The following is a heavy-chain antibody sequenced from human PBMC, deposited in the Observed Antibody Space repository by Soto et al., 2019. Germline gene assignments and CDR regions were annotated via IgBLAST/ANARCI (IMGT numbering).Heavy chain of an antibody. CDR1: RFTFSTYA. J-gene: IGHJ6*02. V-gene: IGHV3-30-3*01. D-gene: IGHD3-10*01. CDR2: ISSDGSSK. Sequence: QPGGSLRLSCAASRFTFSTYAMHWVRQAPCKGLEWVAVISSDGSSKYYADSVKGRFTISRDNSKNTLYLQMNSLRAEDTAVYYCARKDLPGDDYSMDVWGQGTTVPVS. CDR3: ARKDLPGDDYSMDV.